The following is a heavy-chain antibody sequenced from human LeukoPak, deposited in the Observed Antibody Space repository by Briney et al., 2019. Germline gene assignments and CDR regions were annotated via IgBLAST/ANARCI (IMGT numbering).Heavy chain of an antibody. Sequence: SETLSLTCTVSGGSISSSDSYWDWIRQPPGKGLEWIGSIFHSGSTYYNPSLKSRVTISVDTSKNQFSLKLSSVTAADTAVYYCARRSDYDSSGYYPFDYWGQGTLVTVSS. CDR2: IFHSGST. J-gene: IGHJ4*02. V-gene: IGHV4-39*01. CDR3: ARRSDYDSSGYYPFDY. D-gene: IGHD3-22*01. CDR1: GGSISSSDSY.